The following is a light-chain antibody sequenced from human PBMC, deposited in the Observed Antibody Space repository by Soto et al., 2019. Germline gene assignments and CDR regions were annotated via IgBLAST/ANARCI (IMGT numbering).Light chain of an antibody. CDR2: GAS. J-gene: IGKJ2*01. CDR1: QSISSY. Sequence: EIVLTQSPATLSLSPGERATLSCRASQSISSYLAWYQQKPGQPPRLLIYGASNRATGIPARFSGSGSGTDFTLTISSLEPEDFAVYYCQLRSNWVFTFGQGTQLEIK. CDR3: QLRSNWVFT. V-gene: IGKV3-11*01.